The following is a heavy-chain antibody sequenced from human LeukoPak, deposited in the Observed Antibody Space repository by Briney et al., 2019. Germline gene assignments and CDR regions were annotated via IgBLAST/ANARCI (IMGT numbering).Heavy chain of an antibody. V-gene: IGHV4-34*01. D-gene: IGHD3-10*01. CDR2: INHSGST. J-gene: IGHJ5*02. CDR1: GGSFSGYY. CDR3: ARGTFGWFDP. Sequence: SETLSLTCAVYGGSFSGYYWSWIRQPPGKGLEWIGEINHSGSTNYNPSLKSRVTISVAPSKNQFSLKPSSVTAADTAVYYCARGTFGWFDPWGQGTLVTVSS.